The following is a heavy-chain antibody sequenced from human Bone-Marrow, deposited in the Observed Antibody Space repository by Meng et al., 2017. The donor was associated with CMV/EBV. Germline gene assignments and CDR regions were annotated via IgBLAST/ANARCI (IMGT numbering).Heavy chain of an antibody. Sequence: ASVKVSCKTSGYTFTSYDINWVRQATGQGLEWMGWMNPNSGNTGYAQKFQGRVTMTRKTSISTAYMELSSLRSDDTAVYYCARGNDYGEPYYYYGMDVWGQGTTVTVSS. CDR1: GYTFTSYD. J-gene: IGHJ6*02. CDR2: MNPNSGNT. D-gene: IGHD4-17*01. V-gene: IGHV1-8*01. CDR3: ARGNDYGEPYYYYGMDV.